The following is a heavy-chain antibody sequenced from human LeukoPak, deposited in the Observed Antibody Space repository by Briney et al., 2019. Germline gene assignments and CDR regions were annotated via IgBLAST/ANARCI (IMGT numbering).Heavy chain of an antibody. J-gene: IGHJ4*02. CDR3: ANNWNMDC. Sequence: GGSLRLSCAASGFTFSSYGMHWVRQAPGKGLEWVAFIRYDGSNKYYADSVKGRFTISRDNSENTVYLQMNSLRADDTAVYYCANNWNMDCWGQGTLVTVSS. CDR2: IRYDGSNK. V-gene: IGHV3-30*02. CDR1: GFTFSSYG. D-gene: IGHD1-1*01.